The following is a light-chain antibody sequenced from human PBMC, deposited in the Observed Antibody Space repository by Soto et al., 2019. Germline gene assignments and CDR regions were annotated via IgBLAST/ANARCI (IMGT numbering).Light chain of an antibody. J-gene: IGKJ5*01. V-gene: IGKV3-15*01. CDR2: GAS. CDR1: QSVRSH. Sequence: ERVLPQYTDTLSLSPGERATLSCRASQSVRSHLAWFQQKPGQAPRLLIYGASTRATGIPARFSGSGSGTEFTLTISSLQSEDFAVYYCQQYNNWPITFGQGTLLE. CDR3: QQYNNWPIT.